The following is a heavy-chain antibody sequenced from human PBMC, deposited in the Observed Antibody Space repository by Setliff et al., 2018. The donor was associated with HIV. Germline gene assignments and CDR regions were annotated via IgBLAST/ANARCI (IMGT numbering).Heavy chain of an antibody. CDR1: RFTFNDYW. CDR2: IDRDGSET. D-gene: IGHD3-16*01. J-gene: IGHJ4*02. Sequence: PGGSLRLSCVASRFTFNDYWMSWVRQAPGKGLEWVANIDRDGSETNYVDSVKGRFTIFRDNAKSSMYLQMKNMRVDDTAVYYCAREGGMGLDDHWGQGTRVTVSS. CDR3: AREGGMGLDDH. V-gene: IGHV3-7*01.